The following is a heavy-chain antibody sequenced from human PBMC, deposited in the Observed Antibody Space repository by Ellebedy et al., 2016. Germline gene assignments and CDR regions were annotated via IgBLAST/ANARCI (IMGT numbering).Heavy chain of an antibody. CDR3: ARGGLGVSARKNYYGMDV. V-gene: IGHV1-18*04. CDR2: ISAYNGNT. CDR1: GYTFTSYG. J-gene: IGHJ6*02. D-gene: IGHD3/OR15-3a*01. Sequence: ASVKVSXKASGYTFTSYGISWVRQAPGQGLEWMGWISAYNGNTNYAQKLQGRVTMTTDTSTSTAYMELRSLRSDDTAVYYCARGGLGVSARKNYYGMDVWGQGTTVTVSS.